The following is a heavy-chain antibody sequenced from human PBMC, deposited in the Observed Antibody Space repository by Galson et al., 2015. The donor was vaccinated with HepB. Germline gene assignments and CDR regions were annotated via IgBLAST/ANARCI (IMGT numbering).Heavy chain of an antibody. CDR2: ISGSDGST. CDR1: GSTLSSYA. J-gene: IGHJ6*03. CDR3: AKDRYPYRYYYYMDV. Sequence: SLRLSCAASGSTLSSYAMSWVRQAPGRGLEWVSGISGSDGSTYYADSVKGRFTISRDNSKKTLYLEMNSLRAEDTAVYYCAKDRYPYRYYYYMDVWGKGTTVTVSS. D-gene: IGHD1-1*01. V-gene: IGHV3-23*01.